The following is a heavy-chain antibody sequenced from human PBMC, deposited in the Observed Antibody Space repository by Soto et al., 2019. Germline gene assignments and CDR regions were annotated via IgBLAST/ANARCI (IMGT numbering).Heavy chain of an antibody. Sequence: PSETLSLTCTVSGGSISSGDYYWSWIRQPPGKGLEWIGYIYYSGSTYYNPSLKSRVTISVDTSKNQFSLKLSSVTAADTAVYYWASNRYGYTFYDYWGQGTLVTVSS. CDR3: ASNRYGYTFYDY. V-gene: IGHV4-30-4*01. D-gene: IGHD5-18*01. CDR1: GGSISSGDYY. J-gene: IGHJ4*02. CDR2: IYYSGST.